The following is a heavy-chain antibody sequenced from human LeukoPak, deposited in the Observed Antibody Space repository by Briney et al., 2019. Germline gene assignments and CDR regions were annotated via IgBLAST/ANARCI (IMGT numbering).Heavy chain of an antibody. Sequence: GGSLRLSCAASGFTFDDYAMHWVRQAPGKGLEWVSGISWNSGSIGYADSVKGRFTISRDNAKNSLYLQMNSLRAEDTAVYYCARRKVDPGLGELSLYPFDYWGQGTLVTVSS. J-gene: IGHJ4*02. CDR2: ISWNSGSI. CDR1: GFTFDDYA. D-gene: IGHD3-16*02. V-gene: IGHV3-9*01. CDR3: ARRKVDPGLGELSLYPFDY.